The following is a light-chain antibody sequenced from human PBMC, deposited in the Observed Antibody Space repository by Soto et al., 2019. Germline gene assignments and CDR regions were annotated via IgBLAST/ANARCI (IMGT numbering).Light chain of an antibody. CDR2: GAS. CDR1: QDIRKD. CDR3: LQDYNYPFT. V-gene: IGKV1-6*01. J-gene: IGKJ2*01. Sequence: AIQMTQSPSSLSASVGDRVTITCRASQDIRKDLAWYQQKPGKAPQILIYGASTLQTGVASRFSGSGSAADFTLTISSLQPEDSAAYYCLQDYNYPFTFGQGTKV.